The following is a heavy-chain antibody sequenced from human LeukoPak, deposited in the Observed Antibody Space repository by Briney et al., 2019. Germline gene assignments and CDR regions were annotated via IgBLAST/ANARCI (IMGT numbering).Heavy chain of an antibody. CDR1: GFPFSTND. CDR3: AKVQTHWYFDN. Sequence: RPGGSLRLSCAASGFPFSTNDMSWVRQAPGKGLEWVSAISGSASGGTTYEDSVKGRFTISRDNSKGTLYLQMNSLRAEDTAVYYCAKVQTHWYFDNWGRGTLVTVSS. V-gene: IGHV3-23*01. J-gene: IGHJ4*02. D-gene: IGHD1-1*01. CDR2: ISGSASGGT.